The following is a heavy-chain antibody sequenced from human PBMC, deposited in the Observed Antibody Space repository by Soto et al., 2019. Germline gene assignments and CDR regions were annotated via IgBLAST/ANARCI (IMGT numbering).Heavy chain of an antibody. V-gene: IGHV1-18*01. D-gene: IGHD3-22*01. CDR3: ARDHYYGSSGYYGI. J-gene: IGHJ3*02. Sequence: ASVKVSCKASGSTFTSYGISWVRQAPGQGLEWMGWISAYNGNTNYAQKLQGRVTMTTDTSTSTAYMELRSLRSDDTAVYYCARDHYYGSSGYYGIWGQGTMVTVSS. CDR2: ISAYNGNT. CDR1: GSTFTSYG.